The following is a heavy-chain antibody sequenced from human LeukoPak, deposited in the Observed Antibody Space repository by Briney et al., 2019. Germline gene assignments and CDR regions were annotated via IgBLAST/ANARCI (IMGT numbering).Heavy chain of an antibody. J-gene: IGHJ4*02. CDR2: INAGNGNT. Sequence: ASVKVSCKASGYTFTSYAMHWVRQAPGQRLEWMVWINAGNGNTKYSQKFQGRVTITRDTSASTAYMELSSLRSEDTAVYYCASRYCSGGSCYSGLDYWGQGTLVTVSS. CDR1: GYTFTSYA. D-gene: IGHD2-15*01. CDR3: ASRYCSGGSCYSGLDY. V-gene: IGHV1-3*01.